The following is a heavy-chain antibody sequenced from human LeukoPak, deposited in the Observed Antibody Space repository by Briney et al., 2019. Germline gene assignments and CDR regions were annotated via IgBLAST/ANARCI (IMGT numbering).Heavy chain of an antibody. J-gene: IGHJ4*02. V-gene: IGHV3-30*04. CDR1: GFTFSSYA. CDR3: ARVGVAVAGTY. D-gene: IGHD6-19*01. CDR2: ISYDGSNK. Sequence: GGSLRLSCAASGFTFSSYAMHWVRQAPGKGLEWVAVISYDGSNKYYADSVKGRFTISRDNSKNTLYLQMNSLRAEDTAVYYCARVGVAVAGTYWSQGTLVTVSS.